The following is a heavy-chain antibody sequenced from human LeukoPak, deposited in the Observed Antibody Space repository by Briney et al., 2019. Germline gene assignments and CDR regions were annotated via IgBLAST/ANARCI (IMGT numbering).Heavy chain of an antibody. CDR3: AKQLDVATPSFDY. Sequence: GGSLRLSCAASGFTFSSYGMHWVRQAPGKGLEWVAVISYDGSNKYYADSVKGRFTISRDNSKNTLYLQMNSPRAEDTAVYYCAKQLDVATPSFDYWGQGTLVTVSS. CDR2: ISYDGSNK. CDR1: GFTFSSYG. J-gene: IGHJ4*02. V-gene: IGHV3-30*18. D-gene: IGHD5-12*01.